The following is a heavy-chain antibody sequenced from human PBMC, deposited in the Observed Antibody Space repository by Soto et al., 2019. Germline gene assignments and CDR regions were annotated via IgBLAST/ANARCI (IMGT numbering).Heavy chain of an antibody. V-gene: IGHV4-30-4*01. CDR1: GGSISSGDYY. CDR3: ARGPRVLTYYFDY. Sequence: SETLSLTCTVSGGSISSGDYYWSWIRQPPGKGLEWIGYIYYSGSTYYNPSLKSRVTISVDTSKNQFALKLSSVTAADTAVYYRARGPRVLTYYFDYGGQGTLVTVSS. D-gene: IGHD2-8*01. J-gene: IGHJ4*02. CDR2: IYYSGST.